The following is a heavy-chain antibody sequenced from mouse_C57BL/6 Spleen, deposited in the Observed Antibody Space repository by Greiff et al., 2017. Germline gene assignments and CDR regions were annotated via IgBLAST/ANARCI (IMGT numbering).Heavy chain of an antibody. Sequence: QVQLQQSGAELVMPGASVKLSCKASGYTFTSYWMHWVKQRPGQGLEWIGEIDPSDSYTNYNQKFKGKSTLTVDKSSSTAYMQLSSLTSEDTAVYYCARWGLGRFAYWGQGTLVTVSA. CDR2: IDPSDSYT. CDR3: ARWGLGRFAY. J-gene: IGHJ3*01. D-gene: IGHD4-1*01. CDR1: GYTFTSYW. V-gene: IGHV1-69*01.